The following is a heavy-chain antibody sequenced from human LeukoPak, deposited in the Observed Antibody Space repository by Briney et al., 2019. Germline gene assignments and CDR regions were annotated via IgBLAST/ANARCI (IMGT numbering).Heavy chain of an antibody. CDR1: GFLFPNYW. V-gene: IGHV5-51*01. CDR2: IYPGDSDT. CDR3: ARSARYSSSWYNDY. D-gene: IGHD6-13*01. Sequence: GESLKISCQASGFLFPNYWLAWVRQMPGKGLEWMGIIYPGDSDTRYSPSFQGQVTISADKSISTAYLQWSSLKASDTAMYYCARSARYSSSWYNDYWGQGTLVTVSS. J-gene: IGHJ4*02.